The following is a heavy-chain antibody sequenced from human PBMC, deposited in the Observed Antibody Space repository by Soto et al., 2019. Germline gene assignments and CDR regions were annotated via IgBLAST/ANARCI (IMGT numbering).Heavy chain of an antibody. CDR3: AKEPYGSGSYYFDY. CDR1: GLTFSRYA. Sequence: GGSLRHSCAGSGLTFSRYAMSWVRQVTGKGLEWVSGIGDSGGSTSYADSVKGRFTISRDNSGNTLYLQMNSLRVEDTAVYYCAKEPYGSGSYYFDYWGQGTLVTVSS. D-gene: IGHD3-10*01. CDR2: IGDSGGST. J-gene: IGHJ4*02. V-gene: IGHV3-23*01.